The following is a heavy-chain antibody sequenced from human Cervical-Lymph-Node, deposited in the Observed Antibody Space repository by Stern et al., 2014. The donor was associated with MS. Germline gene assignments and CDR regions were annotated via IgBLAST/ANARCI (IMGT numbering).Heavy chain of an antibody. V-gene: IGHV1-46*01. CDR3: ARDVARKYYFDS. CDR1: GYTFTSHY. Sequence: VQLVQSGPEVKKPGASVRGSCKASGYTFTSHYMHWVRQAPGQGLAWMGLINPSTGSSIYAQRFQGRVAMTRDTSSTTVYLELSSLTSEETALYYCARDVARKYYFDSWGQGTLVTVSS. D-gene: IGHD2-21*01. CDR2: INPSTGSS. J-gene: IGHJ4*02.